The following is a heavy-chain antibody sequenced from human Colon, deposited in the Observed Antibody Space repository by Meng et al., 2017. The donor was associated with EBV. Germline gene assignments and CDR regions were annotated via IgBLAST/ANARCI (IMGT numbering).Heavy chain of an antibody. CDR2: INHVGST. D-gene: IGHD2-15*01. Sequence: QVQLQQLGAGLWKPSGTLSLTCTVYGGSFSDSYWTWIRQPSGKGLEWIGEINHVGSTTYNPSLKSRVTISVDTSKNQFSLKLSSVTAADAAVYYCASSDCSGGTCYLDCWGQGTLVTVSS. CDR3: ASSDCSGGTCYLDC. J-gene: IGHJ4*02. CDR1: GGSFSDSY. V-gene: IGHV4-34*01.